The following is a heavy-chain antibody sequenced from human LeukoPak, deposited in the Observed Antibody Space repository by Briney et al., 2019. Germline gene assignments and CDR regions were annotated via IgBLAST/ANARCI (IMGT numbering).Heavy chain of an antibody. J-gene: IGHJ6*03. Sequence: SETLSLTCAVYGGSFSDYWWTWIRQSPGKGLEWIGEVNHSGRTNYNPSLKSRVSISVDTSKNQFSLKLSSVTAADTAVYYCARGGVMDYYYYYMDVWGKGTTVTVSS. CDR1: GGSFSDYW. V-gene: IGHV4-34*01. CDR3: ARGGVMDYYYYYMDV. D-gene: IGHD2-21*01. CDR2: VNHSGRT.